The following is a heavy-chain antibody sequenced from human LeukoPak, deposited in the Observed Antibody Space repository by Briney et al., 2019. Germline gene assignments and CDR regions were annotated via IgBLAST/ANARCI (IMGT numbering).Heavy chain of an antibody. CDR2: ISAYNGNT. D-gene: IGHD1-20*01. V-gene: IGHV1-18*01. CDR3: ASFNWNDAAGAFDI. J-gene: IGHJ3*02. CDR1: GYTFTSYG. Sequence: ASVKVSCKASGYTFTSYGISWVRQAPGQGFERMGWISAYNGNTNYAQKLQGRVTMTTDTSTSTAYMELRSLRSDDTAVYYCASFNWNDAAGAFDIWGQGTMVTVSS.